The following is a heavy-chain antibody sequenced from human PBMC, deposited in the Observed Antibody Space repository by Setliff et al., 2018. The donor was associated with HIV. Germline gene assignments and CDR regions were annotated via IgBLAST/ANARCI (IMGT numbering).Heavy chain of an antibody. V-gene: IGHV1-46*01. CDR2: IDTSGGSA. J-gene: IGHJ4*01. CDR3: ARNQGDASGWYAGDY. Sequence: ASVKVSCKASGYTFTSYPMHWVRQAPGQGLEWMGVIDTSGGSAGYAEKFRGRVTMTRDTSTSTVYMDLRNLRSEDTAVYYCARNQGDASGWYAGDYWGHGTLVTVSS. D-gene: IGHD6-19*01. CDR1: GYTFTSYP.